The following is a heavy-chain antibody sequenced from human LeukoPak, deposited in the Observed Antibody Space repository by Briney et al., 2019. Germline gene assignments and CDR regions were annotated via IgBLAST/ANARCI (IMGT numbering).Heavy chain of an antibody. CDR2: ISHSGSNL. V-gene: IGHV3-11*01. D-gene: IGHD3-22*01. CDR3: ARGDSSGIPDY. CDR1: GFTFSSSF. Sequence: GGSLRLSCAASGFTFSSSFMNWIRQAPGKGLEWLSYISHSGSNLDYAESVRGRFTISRANANHSLYLQINSLRAENTGVYYCARGDSSGIPDYCGQGALGTVSS. J-gene: IGHJ4*02.